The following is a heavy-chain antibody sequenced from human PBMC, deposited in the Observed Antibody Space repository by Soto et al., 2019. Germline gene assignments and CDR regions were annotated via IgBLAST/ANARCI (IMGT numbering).Heavy chain of an antibody. CDR3: AKDYVWGSYRWGD. J-gene: IGHJ4*02. D-gene: IGHD3-16*02. V-gene: IGHV3-23*01. CDR1: GFTFSSNA. Sequence: EVQLLESGGGLVQPGGSLRLSCAASGFTFSSNALTWVRQAPGKGLEWVSVISGSGGSTYYADSVKGRFTISRDNXKSTLYLQMNSLRAEDTAVYYCAKDYVWGSYRWGDWGRGTLVTVSS. CDR2: ISGSGGST.